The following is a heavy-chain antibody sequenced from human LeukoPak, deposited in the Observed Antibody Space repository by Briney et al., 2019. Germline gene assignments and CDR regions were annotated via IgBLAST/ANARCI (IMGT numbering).Heavy chain of an antibody. V-gene: IGHV1-69*05. CDR1: GGTFSSYA. Sequence: GSSVKVSCKASGGTFSSYAISWVRQAPGQGLEWMGGIIPIFGTANYAQKFQGRVTITTDESTSTAYMELSSLRSEDTAVYYCARDRRILGATRGFDYWGQGTLVTVSS. CDR2: IIPIFGTA. D-gene: IGHD1-26*01. J-gene: IGHJ4*02. CDR3: ARDRRILGATRGFDY.